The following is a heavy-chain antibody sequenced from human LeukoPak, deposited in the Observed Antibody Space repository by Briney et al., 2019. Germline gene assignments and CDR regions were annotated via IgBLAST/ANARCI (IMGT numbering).Heavy chain of an antibody. V-gene: IGHV4-30-2*03. CDR3: ARHQITSDYYDSSGYDY. J-gene: IGHJ4*02. CDR1: GGSISSGGYS. Sequence: PSETLSLTCAVSGGSISSGGYSWSWIRQPPGKGLEWIGYIYHNGNTYYSPSLKSRVTISVDTSKNQFSLKLSSVTAADTAVYYCARHQITSDYYDSSGYDYWGQGTLVTVSS. CDR2: IYHNGNT. D-gene: IGHD3-22*01.